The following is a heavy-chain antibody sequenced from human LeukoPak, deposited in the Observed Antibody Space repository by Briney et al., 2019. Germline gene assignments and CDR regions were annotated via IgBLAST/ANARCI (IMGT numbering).Heavy chain of an antibody. CDR1: GFTFTSSA. V-gene: IGHV1-58*02. D-gene: IGHD3-10*01. J-gene: IGHJ6*03. CDR2: IVVGSGNT. Sequence: ASVKVSCKASGFTFTSSAMQWVRQARGQRLEWIGWIVVGSGNTNYAQKFQERVTITRDMSTSTAYMELSSLRSEDTAVYYCAAGGQFGELSYYYMDVWGKGTTVTVSS. CDR3: AAGGQFGELSYYYMDV.